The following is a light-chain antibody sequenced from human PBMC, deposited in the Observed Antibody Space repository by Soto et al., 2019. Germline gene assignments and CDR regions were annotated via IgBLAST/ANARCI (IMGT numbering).Light chain of an antibody. CDR1: QSLSDN. V-gene: IGKV3-15*01. CDR2: RAS. Sequence: EIVMTQFPATLSVSPGERATLSCRASQSLSDNLAWYQQRPGQAHRLLFYRASTRATGVPARFSASGSGTEFTLTISSLQSEDSAVYYCHQYSNWPPWTFGPGNKVEIK. CDR3: HQYSNWPPWT. J-gene: IGKJ1*01.